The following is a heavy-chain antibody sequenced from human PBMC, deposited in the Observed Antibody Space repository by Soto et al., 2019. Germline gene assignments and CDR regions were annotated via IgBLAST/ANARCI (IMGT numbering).Heavy chain of an antibody. Sequence: ASVKVSCKASGYTLTSDGLIWVRQAPGQGLEWMGWISAYNGNTNYAQKLQGRVTMTTDTSTSTAYMELRSLRSDDTAVYYCARGRPHDAFDIWGQGTMVTVSS. J-gene: IGHJ3*02. CDR3: ARGRPHDAFDI. CDR1: GYTLTSDG. CDR2: ISAYNGNT. V-gene: IGHV1-18*04.